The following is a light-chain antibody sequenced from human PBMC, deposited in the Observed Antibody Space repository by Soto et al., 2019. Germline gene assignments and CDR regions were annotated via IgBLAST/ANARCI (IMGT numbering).Light chain of an antibody. CDR1: QGIANY. V-gene: IGKV1-27*01. Sequence: DLQMTQSPSFLSASVGDRFTNTCRASQGIANYLAWYQQRQGKVPTXXIYAASTLHSGVPSRFSGSGYGTDFNLTISSLQPEDVATYYCQKYDRVPLTFGQGTRLEIK. J-gene: IGKJ5*01. CDR3: QKYDRVPLT. CDR2: AAS.